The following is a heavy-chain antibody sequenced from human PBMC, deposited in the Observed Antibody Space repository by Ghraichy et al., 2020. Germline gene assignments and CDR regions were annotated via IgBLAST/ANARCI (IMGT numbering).Heavy chain of an antibody. CDR3: TKRRSSSSASPFDY. J-gene: IGHJ4*02. Sequence: GGSLRLSCAASGFTFSSYAMSWVRQAPGKGLEWVSAISGSGGSTYYADSVKGRFTISRDNSKNTLYLQMNSLRAEDTAVYYCTKRRSSSSASPFDYWGQGTLVTVSS. V-gene: IGHV3-23*01. CDR2: ISGSGGST. CDR1: GFTFSSYA. D-gene: IGHD6-6*01.